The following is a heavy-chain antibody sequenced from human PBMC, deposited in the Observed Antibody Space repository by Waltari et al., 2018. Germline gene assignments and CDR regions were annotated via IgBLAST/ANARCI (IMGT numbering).Heavy chain of an antibody. J-gene: IGHJ4*02. CDR2: INHSGST. V-gene: IGHV4-34*01. CDR1: GGSFSGYY. D-gene: IGHD3-22*01. CDR3: ARNYFDISGYHPVVPGDY. Sequence: QVQLQQWGAGLLKPSETLSLTCAVYGGSFSGYYWSWIRQPPGKGLEWIGEINHSGSTNYNPSLKSRVTISVDTSKNQFSLKLSSVTAADTAVYYCARNYFDISGYHPVVPGDYWGQGTLVTVSS.